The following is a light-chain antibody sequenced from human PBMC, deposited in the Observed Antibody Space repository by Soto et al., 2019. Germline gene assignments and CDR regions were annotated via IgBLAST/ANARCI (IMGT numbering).Light chain of an antibody. J-gene: IGKJ1*01. Sequence: DIQMPQSPSSLSASVGDSVTLTCRASQGIGIALGWYQQKPGRAPKRLIYAASTLQSDVPSRFSGSGSGTEFSLSISSLQPEDFAIYYCLQHNTYPWTFGQGTKVEIK. CDR2: AAS. CDR3: LQHNTYPWT. CDR1: QGIGIA. V-gene: IGKV1-17*01.